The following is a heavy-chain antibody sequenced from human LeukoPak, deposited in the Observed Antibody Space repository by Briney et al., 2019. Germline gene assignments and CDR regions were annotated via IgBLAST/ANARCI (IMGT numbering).Heavy chain of an antibody. V-gene: IGHV4-39*01. D-gene: IGHD2-15*01. CDR2: IYYSGST. CDR3: AILLGYCSGGSCYSGRDY. Sequence: SETLSLTCTVSGGSISSSSYSWGWIRQPPGKGLEWIGSIYYSGSTYYNPSLKSRATISVDTSKNQFSLKLSSVTAADTAVYYCAILLGYCSGGSCYSGRDYWGQGTLVTVSS. J-gene: IGHJ4*02. CDR1: GGSISSSSYS.